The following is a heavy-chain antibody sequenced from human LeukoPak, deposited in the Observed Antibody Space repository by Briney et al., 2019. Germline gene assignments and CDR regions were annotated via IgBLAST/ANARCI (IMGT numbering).Heavy chain of an antibody. CDR2: IYTSGST. Sequence: PSETLSLTCTVSGGSISSYYWSWIRQPAEKGLEWIGRIYTSGSTNYNPSLKIRVTMSVDTSKNQFSLKLSSVTAADTAVYYCARGDYGSGSYVFDYWGQGTLVTVSS. CDR1: GGSISSYY. CDR3: ARGDYGSGSYVFDY. V-gene: IGHV4-4*07. D-gene: IGHD3-10*01. J-gene: IGHJ4*02.